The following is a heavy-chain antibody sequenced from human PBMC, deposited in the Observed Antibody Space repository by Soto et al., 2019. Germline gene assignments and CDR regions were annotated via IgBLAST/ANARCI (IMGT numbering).Heavy chain of an antibody. CDR1: GYSISSGYY. CDR3: ARVIAAAATTFDY. J-gene: IGHJ4*02. Sequence: SETLSLTCAVSGYSISSGYYWGWIRQPPGKGLEWIGSIYHSGSTYYNPSLKSRVTISVDTSKNQFSLKLSSVTAADTAVYYCARVIAAAATTFDYWGQGTLVTVSS. V-gene: IGHV4-38-2*01. CDR2: IYHSGST. D-gene: IGHD6-13*01.